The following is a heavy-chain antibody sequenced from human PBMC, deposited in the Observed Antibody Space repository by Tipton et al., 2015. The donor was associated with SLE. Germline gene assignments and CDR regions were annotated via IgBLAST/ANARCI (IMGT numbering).Heavy chain of an antibody. D-gene: IGHD6-19*01. V-gene: IGHV3-13*04. CDR2: IGTAGDT. Sequence: GSLRLSCAASGFTFSSYDMHWVRQATGKGLEWVSAIGTAGDTHYPGSVKGRFTISRENAKNSLYLQMNSLRAGDTAVYYCARVRYSSGWYGEYYFDYWGQGTLVTVSS. CDR1: GFTFSSYD. CDR3: ARVRYSSGWYGEYYFDY. J-gene: IGHJ4*02.